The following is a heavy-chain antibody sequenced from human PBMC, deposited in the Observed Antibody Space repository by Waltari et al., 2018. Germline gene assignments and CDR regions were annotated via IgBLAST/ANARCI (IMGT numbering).Heavy chain of an antibody. Sequence: EVQLLESGGGLVQPGGSLRLSCAASGFTFISYAMSWVRQAPGNGLEGGAAIMGRGGGTNEADSVKGRFTISRDNSKNTLYLQMNSLRAEDTAVYYCANGGLVGYSFDYWGQGTLVTVSS. CDR1: GFTFISYA. CDR2: IMGRGGGT. CDR3: ANGGLVGYSFDY. D-gene: IGHD6-6*01. J-gene: IGHJ4*02. V-gene: IGHV3-23*01.